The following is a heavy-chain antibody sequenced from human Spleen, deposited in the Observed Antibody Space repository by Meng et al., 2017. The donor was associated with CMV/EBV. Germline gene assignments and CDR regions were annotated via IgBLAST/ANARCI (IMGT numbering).Heavy chain of an antibody. D-gene: IGHD3-10*01. CDR1: GGSVSSGSYY. Sequence: SETLSLTCTVSGGSVSSGSYYWSWIRQPPGKGLEWIGYIYYSGSTNYNPSLKSRVTISVDTSKNQFSLKLSSVTAADTAVYYCARGYGSGSYDWGQGTLVTVSS. V-gene: IGHV4-61*01. J-gene: IGHJ4*02. CDR3: ARGYGSGSYD. CDR2: IYYSGST.